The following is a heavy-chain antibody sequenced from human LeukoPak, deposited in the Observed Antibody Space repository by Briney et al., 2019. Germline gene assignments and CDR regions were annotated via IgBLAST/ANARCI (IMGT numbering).Heavy chain of an antibody. Sequence: GGSLRLSCAASGFIFSSYAMNWVRQAPGKGLEWVSSISSSSGYIFYADSVKGRFTISRDNSKNIVYLQMDSLRVDDTALYYCARGGYQPYYYMDVWGTGTTVTVSS. V-gene: IGHV3-21*01. J-gene: IGHJ6*03. CDR1: GFIFSSYA. CDR2: ISSSSGYI. CDR3: ARGGYQPYYYMDV. D-gene: IGHD2-2*01.